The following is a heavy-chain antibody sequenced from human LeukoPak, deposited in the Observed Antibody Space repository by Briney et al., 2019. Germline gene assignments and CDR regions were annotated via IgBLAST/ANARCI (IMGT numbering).Heavy chain of an antibody. CDR1: GFTFSSYT. D-gene: IGHD2-2*01. V-gene: IGHV3-23*01. J-gene: IGHJ6*02. Sequence: GGSLRLSCAASGFTFSSYTMSWVRQAPGKGLEWVSTITTSDGNTYYADSVKGRFTISRDNSKNTLYLQMNSLRAEDTAVYYCARDEGYCSSTSCPYYYYGMDVWGQGTTVTVSS. CDR2: ITTSDGNT. CDR3: ARDEGYCSSTSCPYYYYGMDV.